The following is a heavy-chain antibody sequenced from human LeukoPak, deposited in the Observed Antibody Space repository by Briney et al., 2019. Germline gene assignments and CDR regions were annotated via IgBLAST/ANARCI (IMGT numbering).Heavy chain of an antibody. CDR1: GFTFSSYG. Sequence: PGGSLRLSCAASGFTFSSYGMHGVRQAPGKGLEGVEVIWYDGSNKYYADSVKGRFTISRDNSKNTLYLQMNSLRAEDTAVYYCASFGGLAYCGGDCGYWGQGTLVTVSS. J-gene: IGHJ4*02. CDR2: IWYDGSNK. CDR3: ASFGGLAYCGGDCGY. D-gene: IGHD2-21*01. V-gene: IGHV3-33*01.